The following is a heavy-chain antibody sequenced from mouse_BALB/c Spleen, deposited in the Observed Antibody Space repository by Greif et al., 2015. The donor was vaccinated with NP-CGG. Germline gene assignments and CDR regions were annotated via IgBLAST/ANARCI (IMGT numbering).Heavy chain of an antibody. CDR3: ARYDYDYYAMDY. D-gene: IGHD2-4*01. CDR1: GYAFSSYW. CDR2: IYPGDGDP. V-gene: IGHV1-80*01. Sequence: VKLQESGAELVRPGSSVKISCKASGYAFSSYWMNWVKQRPGQGLEWIEQIYPGDGDPNYKGKFKGKATLTADKSSSTAYMQLSSITSEDSEVYFCARYDYDYYAMDYWGQGTSVTGSS. J-gene: IGHJ4*01.